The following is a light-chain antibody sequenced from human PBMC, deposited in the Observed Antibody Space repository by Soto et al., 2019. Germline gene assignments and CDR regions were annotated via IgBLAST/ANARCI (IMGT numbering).Light chain of an antibody. CDR1: QSVLQSSNSKNY. CDR3: QQNYNNPRT. Sequence: DILMTQSPDCLAVSLGERATINCKSSQSVLQSSNSKNYIAWYQQKPGKAPKLLIYAASSLQSGVPSRFSGSGSGTDFSLTISGLEPEDFATYYCQQNYNNPRTFGQGTKVDIK. V-gene: IGKV4-1*01. J-gene: IGKJ2*01. CDR2: AAS.